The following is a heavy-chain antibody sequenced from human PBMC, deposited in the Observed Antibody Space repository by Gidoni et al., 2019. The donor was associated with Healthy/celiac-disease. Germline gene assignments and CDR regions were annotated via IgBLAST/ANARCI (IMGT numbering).Heavy chain of an antibody. V-gene: IGHV1-46*01. CDR3: ASAEREPAAISVYYYYGMDV. J-gene: IGHJ6*02. D-gene: IGHD2-2*01. Sequence: QVQLVQSGAEVKKPGASVKVSCKASGYTFTSYYMHWVRQAPGQGLEWMGIINPSGGSTSYAQKFQGRVTMTRDTSTSTVYMELSSLRSEDTAVYYCASAEREPAAISVYYYYGMDVWGQGTTVTVSS. CDR2: INPSGGST. CDR1: GYTFTSYY.